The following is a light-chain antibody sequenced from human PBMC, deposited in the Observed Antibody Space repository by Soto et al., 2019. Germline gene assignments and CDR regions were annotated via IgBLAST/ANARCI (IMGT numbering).Light chain of an antibody. V-gene: IGKV3-20*01. CDR1: QSVSSSF. J-gene: IGKJ1*01. CDR2: GAS. Sequence: EIDVAQSPSTMGLSQGKSATLCCTASQSVSSSFLAWYQQKPGQAPRLLIYGASRRATGIPARFSGSGSGTDFTLTSSRLEPEDFAVYYCQQYVSSPWALGQGTKGDIK. CDR3: QQYVSSPWA.